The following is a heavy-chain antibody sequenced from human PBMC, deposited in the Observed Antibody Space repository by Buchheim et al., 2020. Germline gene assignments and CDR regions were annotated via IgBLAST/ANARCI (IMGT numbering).Heavy chain of an antibody. D-gene: IGHD3-22*01. J-gene: IGHJ4*02. CDR2: ISGSGGST. CDR1: GFTFSSYS. V-gene: IGHV3-23*01. CDR3: AKDVYYYDSSGYYGTDY. Sequence: EVQLLESGGGLVQPGGSLRLSCAASGFTFSSYSMSWVRQAPGKGLVWVSAISGSGGSTYYADSVKGRFTISRDNSKNTLYLQMNSLRAEDTAVYYCAKDVYYYDSSGYYGTDYWGQGTL.